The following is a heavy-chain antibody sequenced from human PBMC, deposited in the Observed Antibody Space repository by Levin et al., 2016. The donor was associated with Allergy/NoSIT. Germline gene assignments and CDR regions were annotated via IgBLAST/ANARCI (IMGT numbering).Heavy chain of an antibody. V-gene: IGHV4-59*01. J-gene: IGHJ6*03. D-gene: IGHD3-10*01. CDR3: ARLGSGTVLPQYYYYLDV. CDR2: IHYTGSA. Sequence: SETLSLTCTVSGASIRSDYWAWIRQPPGKGLDYIGYIHYTGSADYNPSLRSRVSMSLDTSKNQVFLRLSSVTAADTAIYYCARLGSGTVLPQYYYYLDVWGKGNTVTVSS. CDR1: GASIRSDY.